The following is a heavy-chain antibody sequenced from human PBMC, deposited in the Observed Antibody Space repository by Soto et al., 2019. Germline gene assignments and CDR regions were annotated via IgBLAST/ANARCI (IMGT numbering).Heavy chain of an antibody. CDR3: ARLIGNSWLDS. CDR2: VYYSGNT. CDR1: GGSISAYY. J-gene: IGHJ5*01. Sequence: SETLSLTCTVTGGSISAYYWSWIRQPPGKGLEWIGYVYYSGNTNYNPSLKSRVTVSVHTSNNQVSLQLNSVTPDDTAVYYCARLIGNSWLDSWGQGTLVTVSS. D-gene: IGHD1-26*01. V-gene: IGHV4-59*08.